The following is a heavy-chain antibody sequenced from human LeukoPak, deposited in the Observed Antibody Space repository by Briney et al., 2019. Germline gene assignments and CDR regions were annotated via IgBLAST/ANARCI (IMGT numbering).Heavy chain of an antibody. V-gene: IGHV3-48*01. J-gene: IGHJ4*02. CDR1: GFTFSSYS. Sequence: GGSLRLSCAASGFTFSSYSMNWVRQAPGKGLEWVSYISRSSSTIYYADSVKGRFTISRDNAKNSLYLQMNSLRAEDTAVYYCARDLRDGYEDFDYWGQGTLVTVSS. CDR3: ARDLRDGYEDFDY. D-gene: IGHD5-24*01. CDR2: ISRSSSTI.